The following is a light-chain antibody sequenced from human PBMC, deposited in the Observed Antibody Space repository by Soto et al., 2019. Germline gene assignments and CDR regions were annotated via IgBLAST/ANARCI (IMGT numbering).Light chain of an antibody. CDR3: SSYTTTSTLV. CDR2: EVS. V-gene: IGLV2-14*01. Sequence: QSVLTQPASVSGSPGQSITISCTGTSSDVGAYNFVSWYQQHPGRAPKLIIYEVSDRPSGISYRFTGSKSGNTASLTISGLQAEDEADYYCSSYTTTSTLVFGGGTKLTVL. J-gene: IGLJ3*02. CDR1: SSDVGAYNF.